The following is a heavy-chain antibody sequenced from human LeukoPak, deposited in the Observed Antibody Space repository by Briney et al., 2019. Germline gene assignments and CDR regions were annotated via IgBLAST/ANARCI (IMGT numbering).Heavy chain of an antibody. CDR1: GFTFSSYA. D-gene: IGHD3-22*01. CDR2: ISYDGSNK. CDR3: ARIVDDSSGYLGVFDY. V-gene: IGHV3-30*04. Sequence: GGSLRLSCAAFGFTFSSYAMHWVRQAPGKGLEWVAVISYDGSNKYYADSVKGRFTISRDNSKNTLYLQMNSLRAEDTAVYYCARIVDDSSGYLGVFDYWGQGTLVTVSS. J-gene: IGHJ4*02.